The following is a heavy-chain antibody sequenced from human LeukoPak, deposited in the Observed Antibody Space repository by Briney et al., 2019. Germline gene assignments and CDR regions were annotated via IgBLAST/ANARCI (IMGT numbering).Heavy chain of an antibody. Sequence: ETLSLTCTVSGGSISSSSYYWGWIRQAPGKGLEYVSAISSNGSSTYYADSVKGRFTISRDNSKNTLYLQMSSLRAEDTAVYYCVKDRGLYSYGCHPFDYWGQGTLVTVSS. V-gene: IGHV3-64D*09. CDR3: VKDRGLYSYGCHPFDY. CDR2: ISSNGSST. CDR1: GGSISSSS. J-gene: IGHJ4*02. D-gene: IGHD5-18*01.